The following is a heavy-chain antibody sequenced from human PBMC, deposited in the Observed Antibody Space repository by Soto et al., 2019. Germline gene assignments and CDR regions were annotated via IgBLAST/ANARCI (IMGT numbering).Heavy chain of an antibody. J-gene: IGHJ4*02. CDR1: GFTLSNYA. CDR3: ARDLADY. CDR2: IWYDGSNQ. V-gene: IGHV3-33*01. Sequence: QVQLVESGGGVVQPGRSLRLSCTASGFTLSNYAMHWVRQAPGQGLEWVAIIWYDGSNQFYADSVKGRFTISRDNSKNSLYLQMNNLRAEDTAVYYCARDLADYWGQGTLVTVSS.